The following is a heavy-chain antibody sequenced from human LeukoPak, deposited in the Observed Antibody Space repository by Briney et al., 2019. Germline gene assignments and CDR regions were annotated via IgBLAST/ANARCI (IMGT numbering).Heavy chain of an antibody. CDR1: GFTFSSYA. V-gene: IGHV3-23*01. Sequence: PGGSLRLSCSASGFTFSSYAMHWVRRAPGKGLEWVSTFSGRGNTYFADSVKGRFTISRDNSKNTFHLQMTSLRAEDTALYYCATSRGIEQWLITAFDVWGQGTMVSVSS. D-gene: IGHD6-19*01. J-gene: IGHJ3*01. CDR2: FSGRGNT. CDR3: ATSRGIEQWLITAFDV.